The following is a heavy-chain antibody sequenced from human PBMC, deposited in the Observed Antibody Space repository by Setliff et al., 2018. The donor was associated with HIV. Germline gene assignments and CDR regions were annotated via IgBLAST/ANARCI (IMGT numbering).Heavy chain of an antibody. D-gene: IGHD5-12*01. Sequence: PSETLSLTCAVHGGSLSAYSWTWIRQPPGKGLEWIGEIDHRGSTTYNPSLSSRVTISSDTSRNQFSLRLSSVTAADTAVYYCARGREVATVTWGFRTYFDYWGQGTLVTVSS. V-gene: IGHV4-34*01. CDR1: GGSLSAYS. J-gene: IGHJ4*02. CDR2: IDHRGST. CDR3: ARGREVATVTWGFRTYFDY.